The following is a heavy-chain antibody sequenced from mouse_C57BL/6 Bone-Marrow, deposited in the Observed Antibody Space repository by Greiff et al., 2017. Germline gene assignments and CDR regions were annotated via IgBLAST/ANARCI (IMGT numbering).Heavy chain of an antibody. Sequence: VKLVESGPGLVAPSQSLSITCTVSGFSLTSYAISWVRQPPGTGLEWLGVIWTGGGTNYNSALKSRLSISQDNSKSQVFLKMNSLQTDDTARYYCARGPLYYDGYYAMDYWGQGTSVTVSS. CDR3: ARGPLYYDGYYAMDY. CDR1: GFSLTSYA. V-gene: IGHV2-9-1*01. CDR2: IWTGGGT. D-gene: IGHD2-4*01. J-gene: IGHJ4*01.